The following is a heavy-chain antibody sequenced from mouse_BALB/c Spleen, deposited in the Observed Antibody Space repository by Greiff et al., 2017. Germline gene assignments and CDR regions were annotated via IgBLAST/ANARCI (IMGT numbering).Heavy chain of an antibody. CDR2: INPYNGDT. CDR3: ARAYYYGSSYDAMDY. CDR1: GYSFTGYF. V-gene: IGHV1-20*02. D-gene: IGHD1-1*01. J-gene: IGHJ4*01. Sequence: EVHLVESGPELVKPGASVKISCKASGYSFTGYFMDWVMQSHGKSLEWIGRINPYNGDTFYNQKFKGKATLTVDKSSSTAHMELRSLASEDSAVYYCARAYYYGSSYDAMDYWGQGTSVTVSS.